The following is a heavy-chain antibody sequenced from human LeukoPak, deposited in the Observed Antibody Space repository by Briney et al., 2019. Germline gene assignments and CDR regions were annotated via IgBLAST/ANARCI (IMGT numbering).Heavy chain of an antibody. D-gene: IGHD3-10*01. CDR3: ARGPTYGNAFDI. CDR1: GFTVSSNY. CDR2: IYRGGST. J-gene: IGHJ3*02. Sequence: GGSLRLSCAASGFTVSSNYMSWVRQAPGKGLEWVSVIYRGGSTYYADSVKGRFTIFRDNSKNTLYLQMNSLRAEDTAVYYCARGPTYGNAFDIWGQGTMVTVSS. V-gene: IGHV3-53*01.